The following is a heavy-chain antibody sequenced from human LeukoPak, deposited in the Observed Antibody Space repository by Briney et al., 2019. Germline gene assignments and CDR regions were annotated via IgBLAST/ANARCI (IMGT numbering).Heavy chain of an antibody. D-gene: IGHD5-18*01. V-gene: IGHV3-23*01. CDR3: AKHRGYSYGGYYFDN. J-gene: IGHJ4*02. CDR1: GFTFDDYA. CDR2: ISGSGGST. Sequence: GGSLRLSCAASGFTFDDYAMHWVRQAPGKGLEWVSGISGSGGSTYYADSVKGRFTISRDNSKNTLYLQMNSLRAEDTAVFYCAKHRGYSYGGYYFDNWGQGTLVTVSS.